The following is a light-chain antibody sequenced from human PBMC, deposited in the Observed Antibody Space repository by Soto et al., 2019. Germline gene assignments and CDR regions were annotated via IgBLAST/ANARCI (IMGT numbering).Light chain of an antibody. CDR1: QSVLYSSNNKNY. J-gene: IGKJ1*01. Sequence: DIVMTQSPDSLAVSLGERATINCKSSQSVLYSSNNKNYLAWYQQKPGQPPKLLIYWASTRESGVPDRFSGSGSGTDFALSISSLQAGDVAVYYCQQYYSTPQTFGQGTKVEIK. CDR3: QQYYSTPQT. V-gene: IGKV4-1*01. CDR2: WAS.